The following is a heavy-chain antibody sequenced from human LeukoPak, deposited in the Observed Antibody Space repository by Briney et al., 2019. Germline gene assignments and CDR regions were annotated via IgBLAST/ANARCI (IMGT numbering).Heavy chain of an antibody. J-gene: IGHJ6*02. CDR3: ARVTYDSTSYHNAMDV. CDR2: INHSGST. Sequence: TPSETLSLTCAVYGGSFSGYYWSWIRQPPGKGLEWIGEINHSGSTNYNPSLKSRVTISVDTSKNQFSLRLSSVTAADTAVYYCARVTYDSTSYHNAMDVWGQGTTVTVSS. V-gene: IGHV4-34*01. D-gene: IGHD3-22*01. CDR1: GGSFSGYY.